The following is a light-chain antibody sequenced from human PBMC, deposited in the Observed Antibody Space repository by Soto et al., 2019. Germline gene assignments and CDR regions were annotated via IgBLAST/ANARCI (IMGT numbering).Light chain of an antibody. Sequence: QSALTQPASVSGSPGQSITISCTGISSDVGGYNYVSWYQQHPGKAPKLMIYEVSNRPSGVSNRFSGSKSGNTASLTISGLQAEDEADYYCSSYTRSSTRYVFGTGTKVTVL. CDR1: SSDVGGYNY. V-gene: IGLV2-14*01. CDR2: EVS. J-gene: IGLJ1*01. CDR3: SSYTRSSTRYV.